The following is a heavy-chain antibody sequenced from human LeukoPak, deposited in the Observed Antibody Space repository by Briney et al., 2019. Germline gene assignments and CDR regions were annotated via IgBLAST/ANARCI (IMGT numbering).Heavy chain of an antibody. D-gene: IGHD4-17*01. CDR1: GGTFSSYA. CDR3: ARDSSTTVTTWAFDI. Sequence: SVKVSCKASGGTFSSYAISWVRQAPGQGLEWMGGIIPIFGTANYAQKFQGRVTITADESTSTAYMELSSLRSEDTAVYYCARDSSTTVTTWAFDIWGQGTVVTVSS. J-gene: IGHJ3*02. CDR2: IIPIFGTA. V-gene: IGHV1-69*13.